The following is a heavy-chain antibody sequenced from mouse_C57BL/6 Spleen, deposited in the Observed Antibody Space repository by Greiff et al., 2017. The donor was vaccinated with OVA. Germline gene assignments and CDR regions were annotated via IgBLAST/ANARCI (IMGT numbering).Heavy chain of an antibody. V-gene: IGHV1-78*01. CDR3: ARGTDGYPPRYFDY. CDR2: IYPRDGST. J-gene: IGHJ2*01. Sequence: VQLQQSDAELVKPGASVKISCKVSGYTFTDHTIHWMKQRPVQGLEWIGYIYPRDGSTKYNEKFKGKATLTADQSSSPAYMQLNSLTSEDSAVYFSARGTDGYPPRYFDYWGKGTTLTVSS. D-gene: IGHD2-3*01. CDR1: GYTFTDHT.